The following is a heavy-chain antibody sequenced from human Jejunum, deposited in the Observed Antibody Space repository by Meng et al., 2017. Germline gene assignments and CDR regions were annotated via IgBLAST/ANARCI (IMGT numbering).Heavy chain of an antibody. CDR3: ARDPGWGALDI. CDR1: GFSFSDHW. J-gene: IGHJ3*02. Sequence: GESLKISCAASGFSFSDHWMSWVRQAPGKGLEWVALIKQDGSEKRYVDSVKGRVTVSRDNAENSLYLQMNSLRAEDTAVYYCARDPGWGALDIWGQGTLVTVSS. V-gene: IGHV3-7*01. D-gene: IGHD6-19*01. CDR2: IKQDGSEK.